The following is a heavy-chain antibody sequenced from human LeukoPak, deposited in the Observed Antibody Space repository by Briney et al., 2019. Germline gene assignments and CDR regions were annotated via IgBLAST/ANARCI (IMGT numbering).Heavy chain of an antibody. CDR2: IWYDGSNK. V-gene: IGHV3-33*01. CDR1: GFTFSSYG. CDR3: ARESRGYKQNRQLSYYFDY. J-gene: IGHJ4*02. Sequence: GGSLRLSCAASGFTFSSYGMHWVRQAPGKGLEWVAVIWYDGSNKYYADSVKGRFTISRDNSKNTLYLQMNSLRAEDTAVYYCARESRGYKQNRQLSYYFDYWGQGTLVTVSS. D-gene: IGHD5-12*01.